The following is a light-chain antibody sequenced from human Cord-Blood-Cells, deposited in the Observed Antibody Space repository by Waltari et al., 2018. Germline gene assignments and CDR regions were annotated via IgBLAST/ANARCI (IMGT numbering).Light chain of an antibody. Sequence: IQLTQSPSFLSASVGDRVTISCRASQGISSYLAWYQQKPGKAPKLLFYAASTLQSGAPSSSSGGGGGEDFTLTISSLPPDDFATYGWQQHNSYPLTFGEGTKVEIK. CDR2: AAS. CDR3: QQHNSYPLT. J-gene: IGKJ4*01. CDR1: QGISSY. V-gene: IGKV1-9*01.